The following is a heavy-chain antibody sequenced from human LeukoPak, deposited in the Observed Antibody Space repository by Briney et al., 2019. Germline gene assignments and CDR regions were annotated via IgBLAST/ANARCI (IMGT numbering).Heavy chain of an antibody. D-gene: IGHD3-10*01. CDR2: IYHSGST. Sequence: SQTLSLTCAVSGGSISSGGYSWSWIGQPPGKGLEWIGYIYHSGSTYYNPSLKSRVTIPVDRSKNQFSLKLSSVTAADTAVYYCARGEPTYYYGSGMGALDYWGQGTLVTVSS. CDR1: GGSISSGGYS. J-gene: IGHJ4*02. V-gene: IGHV4-30-2*01. CDR3: ARGEPTYYYGSGMGALDY.